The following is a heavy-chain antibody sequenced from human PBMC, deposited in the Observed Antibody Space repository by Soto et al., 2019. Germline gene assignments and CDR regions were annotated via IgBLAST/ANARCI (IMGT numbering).Heavy chain of an antibody. D-gene: IGHD6-13*01. V-gene: IGHV1-18*01. CDR2: ISAYNGNT. CDR1: GYTFTSYG. Sequence: ASVKVSCKASGYTFTSYGISWVRQAPGQGLEWMGWISAYNGNTNYAQKVQGRFTISRDNAKNSLYLQMNSLRAEDTAVYYCANLPTAAAGTSAFDYWGQGTLVTVSS. CDR3: ANLPTAAAGTSAFDY. J-gene: IGHJ4*02.